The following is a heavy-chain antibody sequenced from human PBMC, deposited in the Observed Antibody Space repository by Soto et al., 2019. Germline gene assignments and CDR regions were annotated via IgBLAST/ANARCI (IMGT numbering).Heavy chain of an antibody. CDR1: VFTFSIYW. J-gene: IGHJ5*02. CDR2: INRDGTGT. Sequence: RGSLLLSCATSVFTFSIYWMRWVRQAPGKGLVWVSRINRDGTGTTYADSVRGRFTISIDNAKNTLYLQMNSLRAEDTAVYYCGRESKVVSLDPWGQGTMVTVSS. V-gene: IGHV3-74*01. CDR3: GRESKVVSLDP.